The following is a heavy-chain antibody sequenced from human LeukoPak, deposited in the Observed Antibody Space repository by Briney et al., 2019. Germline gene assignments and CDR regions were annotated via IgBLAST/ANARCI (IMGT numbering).Heavy chain of an antibody. Sequence: GGSLRCSCAASGFTFSDHYMVWVRQAPGQGLEWVGLIRNKPSSYTTVYAASVKGRFTISRDDSKNSVYLQMDSLKTEDTAVYYCGDLGSAGTDHWGQGTLVTVSS. CDR1: GFTFSDHY. CDR3: GDLGSAGTDH. CDR2: IRNKPSSYTT. V-gene: IGHV3-72*01. J-gene: IGHJ4*02. D-gene: IGHD3-10*01.